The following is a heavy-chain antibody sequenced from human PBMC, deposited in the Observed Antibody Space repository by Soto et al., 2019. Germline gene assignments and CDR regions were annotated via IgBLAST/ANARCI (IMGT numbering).Heavy chain of an antibody. D-gene: IGHD4-17*01. CDR1: GFSLTNYA. Sequence: QVQLVESWGGVVQPGRSLRLSCAASGFSLTNYAMHWVRQAPGKGLEWVAVISYDGSKKYYADSVEGRFTISRDDSKNTLYLQMNSLRAEDTAPYYCARDASGGDYVPDYWGQGTLVTVSS. V-gene: IGHV3-30-3*01. J-gene: IGHJ4*02. CDR3: ARDASGGDYVPDY. CDR2: ISYDGSKK.